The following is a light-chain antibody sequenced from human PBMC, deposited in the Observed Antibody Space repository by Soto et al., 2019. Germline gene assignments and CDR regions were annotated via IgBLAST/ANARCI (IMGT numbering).Light chain of an antibody. Sequence: EIVLTQSPGTLSLSPGERATLSCRASQSGSSSYLAWYQQKPGQAPRLLIYGASSRATGIQYRFSGSGSGTDFHVPIITLDPQDVAACYGHQYGSPPWTFGQGTKVEIK. V-gene: IGKV3-20*01. CDR3: HQYGSPPWT. CDR1: QSGSSSY. J-gene: IGKJ1*01. CDR2: GAS.